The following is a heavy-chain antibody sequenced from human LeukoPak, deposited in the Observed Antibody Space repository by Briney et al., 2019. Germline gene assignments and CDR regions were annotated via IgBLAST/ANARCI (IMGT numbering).Heavy chain of an antibody. CDR3: ARKYCSSTSCYFDY. Sequence: SETLSLTCAVSGYSISSGNYWDWIRQPPGKGLGWIGSIYHSGSTYYSPSLKSRVTISVDTSKNQFSLKLSSVTAADTAVYYCARKYCSSTSCYFDYWGQGTLVTVSS. CDR2: IYHSGST. D-gene: IGHD2-2*01. J-gene: IGHJ4*02. CDR1: GYSISSGNY. V-gene: IGHV4-38-2*01.